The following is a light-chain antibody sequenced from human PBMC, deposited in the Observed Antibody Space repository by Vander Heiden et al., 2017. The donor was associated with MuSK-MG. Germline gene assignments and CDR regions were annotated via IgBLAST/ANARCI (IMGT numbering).Light chain of an antibody. J-gene: IGKJ5*01. CDR3: QQSYTTLPAT. Sequence: DIQMTQSPSSLSASVGDSVTITCRASQIISTYLNWFQHKPGQVPKLLIFRASSLQSGVPSRCSGSGSGTDFTLTISNLQREDFATYYCQQSYTTLPATFGQGTRL. V-gene: IGKV1-39*01. CDR1: QIISTY. CDR2: RAS.